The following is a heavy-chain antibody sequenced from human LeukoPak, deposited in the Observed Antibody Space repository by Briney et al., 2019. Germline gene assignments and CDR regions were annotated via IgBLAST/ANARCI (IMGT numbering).Heavy chain of an antibody. CDR1: GFTFGSFA. CDR3: ASGQWVVRYNWLTH. J-gene: IGHJ4*02. Sequence: GGSLRLSCAASGFTFGSFAMHWVRQAPGKGLEWVAGLSTDGSEKYYTDSVKGRFTISRDNSKNTLYLQMNSLRPEDTAVYHCASGQWVVRYNWLTHWDKGTLVAVPS. D-gene: IGHD6-19*01. CDR2: LSTDGSEK. V-gene: IGHV3-30*04.